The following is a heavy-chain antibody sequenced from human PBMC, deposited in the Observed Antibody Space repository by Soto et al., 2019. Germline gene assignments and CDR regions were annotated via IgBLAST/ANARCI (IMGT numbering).Heavy chain of an antibody. CDR3: ARFDHYCTNGVCYRAFDY. D-gene: IGHD2-8*01. J-gene: IGHJ4*02. Sequence: EVQLVQSGAEVKKPGESLKISCKGSGYSFTSYWIGWVRQMPGKGLEWMGIIYPGDSDTRYSPSFQGQVTISADKSISTAYLQWSSLKASDTAMYYCARFDHYCTNGVCYRAFDYWGQGTLVTVSS. V-gene: IGHV5-51*01. CDR1: GYSFTSYW. CDR2: IYPGDSDT.